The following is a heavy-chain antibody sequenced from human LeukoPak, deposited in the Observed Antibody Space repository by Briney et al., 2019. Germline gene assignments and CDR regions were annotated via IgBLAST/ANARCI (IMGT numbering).Heavy chain of an antibody. CDR3: ARGSIAVAGVFDY. D-gene: IGHD6-19*01. CDR2: INPNSGGT. V-gene: IGHV1-2*02. CDR1: GYTFTGYY. Sequence: ASVKVSCKAAGYTFTGYYMHWVRQAPGQGLEWMGWINPNSGGTNYAQKFQGRVTMTRGTSISTAYMELSRLRSDDTAVYYCARGSIAVAGVFDYWGQGTLVTVSS. J-gene: IGHJ4*02.